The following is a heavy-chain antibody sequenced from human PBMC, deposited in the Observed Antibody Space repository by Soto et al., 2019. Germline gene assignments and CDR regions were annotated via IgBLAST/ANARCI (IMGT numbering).Heavy chain of an antibody. V-gene: IGHV4-31*03. Sequence: QVQLQESGPGPVKPSQTLSLTCTVSGGSISSGGYYWSWIRQHPGKGLEWIGYIYYSGSTYYNPSLKSRVTISVDTSKNQFSLKLSSVTAADTAVYYCARWSEVRGVIIYFDYWGQGTLVTVSS. CDR3: ARWSEVRGVIIYFDY. J-gene: IGHJ4*02. CDR2: IYYSGST. CDR1: GGSISSGGYY. D-gene: IGHD3-10*01.